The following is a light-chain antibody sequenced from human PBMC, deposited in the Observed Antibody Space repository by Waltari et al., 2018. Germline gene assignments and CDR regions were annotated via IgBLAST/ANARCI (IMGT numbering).Light chain of an antibody. CDR1: SSDVGGYNY. V-gene: IGLV2-8*01. Sequence: QSALTQPPSASGSPGQSVHISCTGTSSDVGGYNYVSWYQHHPGKAPKLMIFEVSKRPSGVPDRFSGSKSGNTASLTVSGLQADDEADYYCSSYAGSNNFVVFGGGTKLTVL. J-gene: IGLJ2*01. CDR2: EVS. CDR3: SSYAGSNNFVV.